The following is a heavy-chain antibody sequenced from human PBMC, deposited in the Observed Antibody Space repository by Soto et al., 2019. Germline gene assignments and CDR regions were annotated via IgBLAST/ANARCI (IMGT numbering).Heavy chain of an antibody. CDR2: ISAYNGNT. CDR1: GYTFTSYG. D-gene: IGHD2-15*01. V-gene: IGHV1-18*01. J-gene: IGHJ5*02. CDR3: ARDRTDVVVVAAILFGFDP. Sequence: QVQLVQSGAEVKKPGASVKVSCKASGYTFTSYGISWVGQAPGQGLEWMGWISAYNGNTNYAQKLQGRVTMTTDTSTSTAYMELRSLRSDDTAVYYCARDRTDVVVVAAILFGFDPWGQGTLVTVSS.